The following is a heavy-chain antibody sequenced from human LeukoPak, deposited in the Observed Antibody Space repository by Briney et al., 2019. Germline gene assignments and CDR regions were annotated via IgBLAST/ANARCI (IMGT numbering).Heavy chain of an antibody. D-gene: IGHD6-19*01. CDR1: GGSIGSSNW. J-gene: IGHJ5*02. CDR3: ARVTGVSTTTSSGWYRYNWFDP. Sequence: SETLSLTCAVSGGSIGSSNWWSWVRQPPGKGLEWIGEIYHSGSTNYNPSLKSRVTISVDKSKNQFSLKLSSVTAADTAVYYCARVTGVSTTTSSGWYRYNWFDPWGQGTLVTVSS. CDR2: IYHSGST. V-gene: IGHV4-4*02.